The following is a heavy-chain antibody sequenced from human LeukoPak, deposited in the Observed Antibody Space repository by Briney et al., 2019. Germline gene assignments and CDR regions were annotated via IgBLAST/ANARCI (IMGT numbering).Heavy chain of an antibody. Sequence: GGSLRLFCAASGFTFSSYAMSWVRQTPGKGLEWVSAISGSGGSTYYADSVKGRFTISRDNSKNTLYLQMNSLRAEDTAVYYCAKMVRGVYFDYWGQGTLVTVSS. CDR1: GFTFSSYA. CDR2: ISGSGGST. D-gene: IGHD3-10*01. CDR3: AKMVRGVYFDY. V-gene: IGHV3-23*01. J-gene: IGHJ4*02.